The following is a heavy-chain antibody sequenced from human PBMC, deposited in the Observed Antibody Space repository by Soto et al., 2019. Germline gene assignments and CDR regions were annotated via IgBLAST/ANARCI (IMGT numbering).Heavy chain of an antibody. J-gene: IGHJ6*02. D-gene: IGHD4-17*01. CDR1: GFTFSSYA. Sequence: GGSLRLSCAASGFTFSSYAMHWVRQAPGKGLEWVAVISYDGSNKYYADSVKGRFTISRDNSKNTLYLQMNSLRAEDTAVYYCARDGGYYGDSYYYYYGRDGWGQGSTVTVSS. CDR2: ISYDGSNK. CDR3: ARDGGYYGDSYYYYYGRDG. V-gene: IGHV3-30-3*01.